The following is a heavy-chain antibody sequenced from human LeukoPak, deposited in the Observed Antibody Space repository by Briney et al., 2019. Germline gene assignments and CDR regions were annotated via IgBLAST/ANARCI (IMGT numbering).Heavy chain of an antibody. CDR3: ARDKGSDYDSSGYSYYFDY. CDR1: GGTFSSYA. J-gene: IGHJ4*02. D-gene: IGHD3-22*01. V-gene: IGHV1-69*06. CDR2: IIPIFGTA. Sequence: SVKVSCKASGGTFSSYAISWVRQAPGQGLEWMGGIIPIFGTANYAQKFQGRVTITADKSTSTAYMELSSLRSEDTAVYYCARDKGSDYDSSGYSYYFDYWGQGTLVTVSS.